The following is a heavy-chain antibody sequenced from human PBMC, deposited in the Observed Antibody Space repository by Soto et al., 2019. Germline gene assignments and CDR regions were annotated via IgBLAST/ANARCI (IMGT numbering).Heavy chain of an antibody. CDR1: GFTFEDYV. Sequence: PGGSLRLSCAASGFTFEDYVMHWSRQAPGKGLEWVSGISWNSGSIGYADSVKGRFTISRDNAKNSLYLQMNSLRAEDTALYYCAKDTGDYGVNYFDYWGQGTLVTVSS. D-gene: IGHD4-17*01. CDR3: AKDTGDYGVNYFDY. V-gene: IGHV3-9*01. CDR2: ISWNSGSI. J-gene: IGHJ4*02.